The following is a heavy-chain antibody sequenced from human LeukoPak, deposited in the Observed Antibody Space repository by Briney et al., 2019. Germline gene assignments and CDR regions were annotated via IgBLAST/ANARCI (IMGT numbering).Heavy chain of an antibody. V-gene: IGHV3-66*02. J-gene: IGHJ4*02. Sequence: LRLSCAASGFTVSSNYMSWVRQAPGKGLEWVSVIYSGGSTYYADSVKGRFTISRDNSKNTLYLQMNSLRAEDTAVYYCARAGQRAYFDYWGQGTLVTVSS. CDR3: ARAGQRAYFDY. CDR1: GFTVSSNY. CDR2: IYSGGST.